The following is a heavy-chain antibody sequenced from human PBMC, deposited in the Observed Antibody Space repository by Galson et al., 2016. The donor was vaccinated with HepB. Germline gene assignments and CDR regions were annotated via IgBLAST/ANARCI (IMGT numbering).Heavy chain of an antibody. CDR2: IHGVGNI. J-gene: IGHJ6*02. D-gene: IGHD2-21*01. V-gene: IGHV3-53*01. CDR1: GVTVTSMF. CDR3: AGEIGIANGIDV. Sequence: SLRLSCAVSGVTVTSMFMNWVRQAPGKGLEWVSVIHGVGNIYYADSVRGRFTISRENRENIVYLQMNSLRAEDTAVYYCAGEIGIANGIDVWGQGTTVTVS.